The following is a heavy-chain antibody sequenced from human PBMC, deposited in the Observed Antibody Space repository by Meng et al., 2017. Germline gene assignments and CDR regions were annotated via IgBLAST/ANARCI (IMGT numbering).Heavy chain of an antibody. J-gene: IGHJ6*02. V-gene: IGHV1-69*05. CDR3: ARDRENYYGSGSYLMRDYYYYGMDV. D-gene: IGHD3-10*01. CDR2: IIPIFGTA. Sequence: SVKVSCKASGGTFSSYAISWVRQAPGQGLEWMGGIIPIFGTANYAQKFQGRVTMTTDTSTSTAYMELRSLRSDDTAVYYCARDRENYYGSGSYLMRDYYYYGMDVWSQGTTVTVSS. CDR1: GGTFSSYA.